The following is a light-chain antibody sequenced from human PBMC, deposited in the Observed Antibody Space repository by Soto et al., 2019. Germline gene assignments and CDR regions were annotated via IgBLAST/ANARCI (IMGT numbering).Light chain of an antibody. J-gene: IGKJ1*01. CDR2: VAS. V-gene: IGKV3-20*01. Sequence: EIVLTQSPGTLSLSPGERATLSCRASQSVRNNYLAWYQQKPRQAPRLLIYVASIRATGIPDRFSGGGSGTDFTLTISRLEPEDFAVYYCQQYGASKTFGQGTKVEI. CDR3: QQYGASKT. CDR1: QSVRNNY.